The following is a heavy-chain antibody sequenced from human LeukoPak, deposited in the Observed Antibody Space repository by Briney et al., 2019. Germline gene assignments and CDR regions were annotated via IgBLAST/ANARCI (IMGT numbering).Heavy chain of an antibody. CDR3: ARVRYDSSGYYYYYYYMDV. Sequence: GASVKVSCKASGYTFTSYGISWVRQAPGQGLEWMGWISAYNGNTNYAQKLQDRVTMTTDTSTSTAYMELRSLRSDDTAVYYCARVRYDSSGYYYYYYYMDVWGKGTTVTISS. D-gene: IGHD3-22*01. CDR2: ISAYNGNT. J-gene: IGHJ6*03. CDR1: GYTFTSYG. V-gene: IGHV1-18*01.